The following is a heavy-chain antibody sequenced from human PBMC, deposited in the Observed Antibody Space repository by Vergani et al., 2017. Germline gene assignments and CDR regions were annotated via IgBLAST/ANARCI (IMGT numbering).Heavy chain of an antibody. CDR1: GYSFTSYW. CDR3: ARHVSDILRMDV. D-gene: IGHD3-9*01. Sequence: EVQLVQSGAEVKKPGESLRISCKGSGYSFTSYWTSWVGQMPGKGLEWMGTIDPSDSYTNYSPSFQGHVTISADKSISTAYLQWSSLKASDTAVYYCARHVSDILRMDVWGQGTTVTVSS. V-gene: IGHV5-10-1*01. J-gene: IGHJ6*02. CDR2: IDPSDSYT.